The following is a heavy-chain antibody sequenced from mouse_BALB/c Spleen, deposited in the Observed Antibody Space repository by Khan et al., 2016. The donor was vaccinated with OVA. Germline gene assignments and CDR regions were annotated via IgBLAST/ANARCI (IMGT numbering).Heavy chain of an antibody. CDR2: ISSAATYT. Sequence: RRVESGGGLVEPGGSLKLSCAASGFTFSSFVMSWVRQTPEKRLEWVATISSAATYTYYPDSVKGRFTISRDNAKNTLYLQMNSLRSDDTAIYYCANGNYGWFAYWGQGTPVTVST. D-gene: IGHD2-1*01. CDR3: ANGNYGWFAY. CDR1: GFTFSSFV. V-gene: IGHV5-9-1*01. J-gene: IGHJ3*01.